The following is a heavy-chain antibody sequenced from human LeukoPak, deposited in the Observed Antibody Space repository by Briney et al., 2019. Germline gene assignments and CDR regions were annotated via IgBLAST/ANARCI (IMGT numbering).Heavy chain of an antibody. CDR2: INPNSGGT. J-gene: IGHJ6*03. Sequence: ASVKVSCKASGYTFTGYYMHWVRQAPGQGLEWMGWINPNSGGTNYAQKFQGRVTMTRDTSISSAYMELSRLRSDDTAVYYCARGRSTYYYYYYMDVWGKGTTVTVSS. CDR1: GYTFTGYY. V-gene: IGHV1-2*02. CDR3: ARGRSTYYYYYYMDV.